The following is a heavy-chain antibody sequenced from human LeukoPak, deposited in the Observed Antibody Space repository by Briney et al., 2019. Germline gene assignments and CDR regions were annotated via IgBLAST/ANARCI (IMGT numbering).Heavy chain of an antibody. V-gene: IGHV1-18*01. CDR3: ARVLVVVAATTDHPDY. J-gene: IGHJ4*02. CDR1: GYTFTSYG. D-gene: IGHD2-15*01. CDR2: ISAYNGNT. Sequence: ASVKVSCKASGYTFTSYGISWVRQAPGQGLEWMGWISAYNGNTNYAQKFQGRVTMTTDTSTSTAYMELRSLRSDNTAVYYCARVLVVVAATTDHPDYWGQGTLVTVSS.